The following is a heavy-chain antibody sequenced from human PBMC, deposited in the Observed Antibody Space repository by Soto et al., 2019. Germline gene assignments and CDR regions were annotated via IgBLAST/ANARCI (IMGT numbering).Heavy chain of an antibody. CDR1: GFTFSSYA. Sequence: QVQLVESGGGVVQPGRSLRLSCAASGFTFSSYAMYWVRQAPGKGLEWVAVISYDGNNKYYADSVKGRFTISRDNSKNTLNLKMNSLRAEDTAVYYCARAGCDGGSCYTLVGLRYGMDVWGQGTTVTVSS. J-gene: IGHJ6*02. V-gene: IGHV3-30-3*01. CDR3: ARAGCDGGSCYTLVGLRYGMDV. D-gene: IGHD2-15*01. CDR2: ISYDGNNK.